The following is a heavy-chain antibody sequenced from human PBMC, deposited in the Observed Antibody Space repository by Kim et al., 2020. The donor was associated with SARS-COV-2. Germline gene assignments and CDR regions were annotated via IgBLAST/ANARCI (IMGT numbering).Heavy chain of an antibody. D-gene: IGHD1-26*01. Sequence: GGSLRLSCAASGFTFSSYSMNWVRQAPGKGLEWVSSISSSSSYIYYADSVKGRFTISRDNAKNSLYLQMNSLRAEDTAVYYCARGRRQSGSMSAASWFDPWGQGTLVTVSS. CDR3: ARGRRQSGSMSAASWFDP. CDR2: ISSSSSYI. CDR1: GFTFSSYS. V-gene: IGHV3-21*01. J-gene: IGHJ5*02.